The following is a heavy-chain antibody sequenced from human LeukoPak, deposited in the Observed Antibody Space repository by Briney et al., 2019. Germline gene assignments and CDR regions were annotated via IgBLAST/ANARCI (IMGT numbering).Heavy chain of an antibody. J-gene: IGHJ4*02. V-gene: IGHV3-30*02. CDR2: IRYDGSNK. Sequence: KTGGSLRLSCAASGFTFSSYGMHWVRQAPGKGLEWVAFIRYDGSNKYYADSVKGRFTISRDNSKNTLYLQMNSLRAEDTAVYYCAKGLGREYSPFDYWGQGTLVTVSS. D-gene: IGHD5-18*01. CDR1: GFTFSSYG. CDR3: AKGLGREYSPFDY.